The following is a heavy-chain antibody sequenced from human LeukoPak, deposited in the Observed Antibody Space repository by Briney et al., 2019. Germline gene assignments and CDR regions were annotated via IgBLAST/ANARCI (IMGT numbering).Heavy chain of an antibody. D-gene: IGHD6-13*01. Sequence: GASVKVSCKASGYTFTGYYMHWVRQAPGQGLEWMGWISAYNGNTNYAQKLQGRVTMTTDTSTSTAYMELRSLRSDDTAVYYCARDPSRAGIAAAGTRRKSFDYWGQGTLVTVSS. J-gene: IGHJ4*02. CDR3: ARDPSRAGIAAAGTRRKSFDY. CDR1: GYTFTGYY. V-gene: IGHV1-18*04. CDR2: ISAYNGNT.